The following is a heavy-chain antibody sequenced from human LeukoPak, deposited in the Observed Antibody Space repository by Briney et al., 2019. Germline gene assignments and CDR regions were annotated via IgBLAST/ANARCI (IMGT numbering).Heavy chain of an antibody. Sequence: GGSLRLSCSASGFTSSRYTMHWVRQAPGKGLEYVSTISSDGDNTYYADSVNGRFTISRDNSKNTLYLRVSSLSADDTAVYYCVKGNLRGRNWYSPDHWGQGTLVTVSS. V-gene: IGHV3-64D*09. D-gene: IGHD2-21*01. J-gene: IGHJ4*02. CDR1: GFTSSRYT. CDR2: ISSDGDNT. CDR3: VKGNLRGRNWYSPDH.